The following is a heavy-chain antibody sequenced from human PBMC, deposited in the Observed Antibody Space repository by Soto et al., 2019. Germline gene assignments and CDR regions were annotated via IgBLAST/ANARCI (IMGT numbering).Heavy chain of an antibody. D-gene: IGHD3-10*01. V-gene: IGHV3-74*01. CDR2: IKSDGSRT. J-gene: IGHJ6*02. Sequence: SXRLSCAASGFTFSSYWMHWVRQAPGKGLERVSRIKSDGSRTSYADSVKGRFTISRDNAKITLYLQMNSLRAEDTAVYYCARYGSXPSYYGMDVWGQGTTVTVSS. CDR1: GFTFSSYW. CDR3: ARYGSXPSYYGMDV.